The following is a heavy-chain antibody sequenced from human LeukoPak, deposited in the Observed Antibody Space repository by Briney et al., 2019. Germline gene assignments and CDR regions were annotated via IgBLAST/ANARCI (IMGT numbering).Heavy chain of an antibody. J-gene: IGHJ4*02. V-gene: IGHV3-7*01. CDR1: GFTFSSYW. CDR2: IKQDGSEK. CDR3: ARDRSRYYFDY. Sequence: GGSLRLSCAASGFTFSSYWMSWVRQAPGKGLEWVANIKQDGSEKYYVDSVKGRFTISRDNAKNSLYLQMSSLRAEDTAVYYCARDRSRYYFDYWGQGTLVTVSS.